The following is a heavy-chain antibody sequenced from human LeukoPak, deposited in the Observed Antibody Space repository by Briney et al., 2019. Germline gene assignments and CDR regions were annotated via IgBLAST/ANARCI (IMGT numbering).Heavy chain of an antibody. CDR1: GYTFTSYG. Sequence: SAKVSCKASGYTFTSYGISWVRQAPGQGLEWMGWISAYNGNTNYAQKLQGRVTMTTDTSTSTAYMELRSLRSDDTAVYYCARTYSSRAGYYYYMDAWGKGTTVTVSS. J-gene: IGHJ6*03. CDR2: ISAYNGNT. CDR3: ARTYSSRAGYYYYMDA. V-gene: IGHV1-18*01. D-gene: IGHD6-13*01.